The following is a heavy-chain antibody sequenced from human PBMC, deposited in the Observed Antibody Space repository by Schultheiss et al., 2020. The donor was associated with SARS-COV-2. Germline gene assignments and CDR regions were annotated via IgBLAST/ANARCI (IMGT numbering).Heavy chain of an antibody. J-gene: IGHJ4*02. V-gene: IGHV4-31*03. D-gene: IGHD4-17*01. CDR1: GFSLSTSGVG. Sequence: SGPTLVKPTQTLTLTFTFSGFSLSTSGVGVGWIRQPPGKALEWIGYIYYSGSTYYNPSLKSRVTISVDTSKNQFSLKLSSVTAADTAVYYCAKNGDYTLSDYWGQGTLVTVSS. CDR3: AKNGDYTLSDY. CDR2: IYYSGST.